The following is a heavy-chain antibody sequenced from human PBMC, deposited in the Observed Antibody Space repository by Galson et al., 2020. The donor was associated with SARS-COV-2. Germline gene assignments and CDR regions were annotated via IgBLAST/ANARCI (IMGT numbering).Heavy chain of an antibody. CDR3: ARDQKRITFGGVPWTTPYGMDV. Sequence: ASVTVSCKASGYTFTGYYMHWVRQAPGQGLEWMGWINPNSGGTNYAQKFRGRVTMTRDTSISTAYMELSRLRSDDTAVYYCARDQKRITFGGVPWTTPYGMDVWGQGTTVTVSS. CDR2: INPNSGGT. D-gene: IGHD3-16*01. V-gene: IGHV1-2*02. CDR1: GYTFTGYY. J-gene: IGHJ6*02.